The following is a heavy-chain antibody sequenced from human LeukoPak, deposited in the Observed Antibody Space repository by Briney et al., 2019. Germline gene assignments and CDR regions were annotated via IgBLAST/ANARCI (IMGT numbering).Heavy chain of an antibody. J-gene: IGHJ6*04. CDR2: IIPIFGTA. V-gene: IGHV1-69*13. Sequence: ASVKVSCQASRGTFSSYAISWVRQAPGQGREWMGGIIPIFGTANYAQKFQGRVTITADESTSTAYMELSSLRSEDTAVYYCARVPCMVRGVIPACWRGRARTNGMDVWGKGTTVTVSS. D-gene: IGHD3-10*01. CDR3: ARVPCMVRGVIPACWRGRARTNGMDV. CDR1: RGTFSSYA.